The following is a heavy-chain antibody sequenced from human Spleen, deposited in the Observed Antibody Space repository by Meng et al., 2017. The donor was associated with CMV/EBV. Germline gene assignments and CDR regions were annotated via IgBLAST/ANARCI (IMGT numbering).Heavy chain of an antibody. CDR1: GFSFSNSW. CDR3: ARDRAYSTLDY. J-gene: IGHJ4*02. V-gene: IGHV3-7*01. Sequence: GEFLKISCEASGFSFSNSWMTWVRQAPGKGLEWVANMNGDGSEKYYVEYMKGRLTISRDNAKSSLYLQLNSRRVEDPAVYFCARDRAYSTLDYWGQGTVVTVSS. CDR2: MNGDGSEK. D-gene: IGHD2-21*01.